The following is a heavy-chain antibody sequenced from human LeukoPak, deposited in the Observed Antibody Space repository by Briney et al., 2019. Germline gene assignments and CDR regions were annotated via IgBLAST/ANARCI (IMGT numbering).Heavy chain of an antibody. CDR2: IWYDGSNK. CDR1: GFTFSSYG. CDR3: AKDYCTNGVCYFHYYYMDV. D-gene: IGHD2-8*01. J-gene: IGHJ6*03. Sequence: GRSLRLSCAASGFTFSSYGMHWVRQAPGKGLEWVAVIWYDGSNKYYADSVKGRFTISRDNSKNTLHLQMNSLRAEDTAVYYCAKDYCTNGVCYFHYYYMDVWGKGTTVTVSS. V-gene: IGHV3-33*06.